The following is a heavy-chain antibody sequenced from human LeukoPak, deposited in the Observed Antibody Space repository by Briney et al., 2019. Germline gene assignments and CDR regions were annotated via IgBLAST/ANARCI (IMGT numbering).Heavy chain of an antibody. J-gene: IGHJ4*02. V-gene: IGHV1-2*02. CDR3: ARLSSSWSTYFDY. CDR2: INPNSGGT. D-gene: IGHD6-13*01. CDR1: GYTFTGYF. Sequence: ASVKVSCKASGYTFTGYFIHWVRQAPGQGLEWMGWINPNSGGTNYAQNFQGRVTMTRDTSISTMYMELSRLKSDDTAVYYCARLSSSWSTYFDYWGQGTLVTVSS.